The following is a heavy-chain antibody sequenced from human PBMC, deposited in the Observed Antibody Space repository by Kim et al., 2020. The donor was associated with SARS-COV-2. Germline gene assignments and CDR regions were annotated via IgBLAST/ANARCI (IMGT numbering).Heavy chain of an antibody. Sequence: GGSLRLSCAASGFTFSSYSMNWVRQAPGKGLEWVSSISSSSYIYYADSVKGRFTISRDNAKNSLYLQMNSLRAEDTAVYYCARAGGFRDTAMVDYYYYGMDVWGQGTTVTVSS. J-gene: IGHJ6*02. CDR1: GFTFSSYS. D-gene: IGHD5-18*01. CDR3: ARAGGFRDTAMVDYYYYGMDV. V-gene: IGHV3-21*01. CDR2: ISSSSYI.